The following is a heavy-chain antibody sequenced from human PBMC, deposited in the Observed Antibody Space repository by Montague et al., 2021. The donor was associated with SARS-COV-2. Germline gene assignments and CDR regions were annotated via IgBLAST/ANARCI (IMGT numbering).Heavy chain of an antibody. CDR3: VRVYRPEWLVSVPAFDI. V-gene: IGHV4-59*01. CDR2: IYYSGST. CDR1: GGSISSYY. J-gene: IGHJ3*02. Sequence: SETLSLTCTVSGGSISSYYWSWIRQPPGKGLEWIGYIYYSGSTNYNPSLKSRVTISVVTSKNQFSLKLSSVTAADTAVYYCVRVYRPEWLVSVPAFDIWGQGTMVTVSS. D-gene: IGHD3-9*01.